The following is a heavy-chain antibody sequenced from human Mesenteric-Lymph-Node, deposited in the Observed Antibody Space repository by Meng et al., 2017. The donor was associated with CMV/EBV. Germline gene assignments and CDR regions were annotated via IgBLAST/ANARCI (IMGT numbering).Heavy chain of an antibody. CDR2: ISISGSTI. CDR3: AREERNCGGDCYLY. D-gene: IGHD2-21*01. V-gene: IGHV3-48*03. CDR1: GFTFSNYE. Sequence: GESLKISCTASGFTFSNYEMNWVRQAPGKGLEWISYISISGSTIYYADSLKGRVTISRDNAKNSVYLQMYSLTDEDTALYYCAREERNCGGDCYLYWGQGTLVTVSS. J-gene: IGHJ4*02.